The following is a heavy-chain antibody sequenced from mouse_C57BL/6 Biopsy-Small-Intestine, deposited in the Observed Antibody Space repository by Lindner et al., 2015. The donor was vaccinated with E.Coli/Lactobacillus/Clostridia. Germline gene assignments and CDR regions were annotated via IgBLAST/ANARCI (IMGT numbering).Heavy chain of an antibody. CDR3: ARDLSNYVGAMDY. CDR1: GFTFSSYA. CDR2: ISDGGSYT. Sequence: VQLQESGGGLVKPGGSLKLSCAASGFTFSSYAMSWVRQTPEKRLEWVATISDGGSYTYYPDNVKGRFTISRDNAKNNLYLQMSHLKSEDTAMYYCARDLSNYVGAMDYWGQGTSVTVSS. V-gene: IGHV5-4*01. D-gene: IGHD2-5*01. J-gene: IGHJ4*01.